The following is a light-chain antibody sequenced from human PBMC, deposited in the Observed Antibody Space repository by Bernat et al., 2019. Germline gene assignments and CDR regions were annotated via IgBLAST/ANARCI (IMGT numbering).Light chain of an antibody. CDR3: NSRDSSGNHLV. CDR2: GKN. Sequence: SSELTQDPAVSVALGQTGRITCQGDSLRSYYASWYQQQPGQAPVLVIYGKNNRPSGIPDRFSGSSSGHTASLTITGAQAEDEADYYCNSRDSSGNHLVFGGGTKLAVL. CDR1: SLRSYY. J-gene: IGLJ2*01. V-gene: IGLV3-19*01.